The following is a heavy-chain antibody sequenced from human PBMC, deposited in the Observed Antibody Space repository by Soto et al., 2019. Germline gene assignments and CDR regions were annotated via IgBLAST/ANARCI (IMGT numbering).Heavy chain of an antibody. CDR3: ASHSSHWPFFDF. CDR1: GGSIGSHD. V-gene: IGHV4-59*11. Sequence: LEPLPLPCSVSGGSIGSHDWRCIRQPPGKGLEWIGYIYYTGLSNSNPSLNSRVTMSVDTSKNQFSLKLSSVTAADTAVYYCASHSSHWPFFDFWGQGTLVTVSS. CDR2: IYYTGLS. J-gene: IGHJ4*02. D-gene: IGHD6-13*01.